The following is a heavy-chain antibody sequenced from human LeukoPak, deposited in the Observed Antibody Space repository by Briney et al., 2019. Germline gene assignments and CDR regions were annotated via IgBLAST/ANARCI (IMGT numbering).Heavy chain of an antibody. V-gene: IGHV3-74*01. CDR2: IKTDGRST. Sequence: GGSLRLSCAASGFTFRSYWMHWVRQAPGKGLVGVSRIKTDGRSTSYADSVKGRFTISRDNAKNTLYLQMNSLRAEDTAVYYCAREGTVTTYYYYGMDVWGQGTTVTVSS. CDR3: AREGTVTTYYYYGMDV. CDR1: GFTFRSYW. J-gene: IGHJ6*02. D-gene: IGHD4-17*01.